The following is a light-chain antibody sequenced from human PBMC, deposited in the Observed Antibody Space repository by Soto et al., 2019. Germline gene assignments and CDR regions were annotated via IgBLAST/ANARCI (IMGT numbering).Light chain of an antibody. J-gene: IGLJ2*01. CDR2: EVS. CDR3: AAWDDSLNGVL. V-gene: IGLV2-14*01. Sequence: QSALTQPASVSGSPGQSITISCTGTSSDVGGYNYVSWYQQHPGKAPKLIIYEVSDRPSGVSNRFSGSKSGNTASLAISGLQSEDEADYYCAAWDDSLNGVLFGGGTKVTVL. CDR1: SSDVGGYNY.